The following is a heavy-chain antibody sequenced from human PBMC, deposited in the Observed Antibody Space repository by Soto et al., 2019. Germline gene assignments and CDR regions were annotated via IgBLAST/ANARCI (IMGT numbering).Heavy chain of an antibody. CDR1: GGSISSYY. V-gene: IGHV4-59*01. CDR3: ARSGWCSSTRCYFDY. D-gene: IGHD2-2*01. Sequence: SETLSLTCTVSGGSISSYYRSWIRQPPGKGLEWIGYIYYSGSTNYNPSLKSRVTISVDTSKNQFSLKLSSVTAADTAVYYCARSGWCSSTRCYFDYWGQGTLVTVSS. CDR2: IYYSGST. J-gene: IGHJ4*02.